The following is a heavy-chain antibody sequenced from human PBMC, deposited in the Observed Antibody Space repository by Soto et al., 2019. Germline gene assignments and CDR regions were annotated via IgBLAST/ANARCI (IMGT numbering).Heavy chain of an antibody. CDR3: ARDADCSSTSCYLGMDV. CDR1: GFTFSIYA. CDR2: ISYDGSNK. V-gene: IGHV3-30-3*01. Sequence: PGGSLRLSCAASGFTFSIYAMHWVRHAPGKGLEWVAVISYDGSNKYYADSVKGRFTISRDNSKNTLYLQMNSLRAEDTAVYYCARDADCSSTSCYLGMDVWGQGTTVTVSS. J-gene: IGHJ6*02. D-gene: IGHD2-2*01.